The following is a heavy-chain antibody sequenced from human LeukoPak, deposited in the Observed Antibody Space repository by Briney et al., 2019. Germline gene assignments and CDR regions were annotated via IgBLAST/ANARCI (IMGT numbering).Heavy chain of an antibody. CDR3: ATQCGSSLYYFDY. Sequence: GESLKISCQGSGYSFNYWFSWGRQMPGKGLEWMGIIYPGDSDTRYSPSFQGQVTISADRSISTAYLQWSSLKASDSAMYYCATQCGSSLYYFDYWGQGTLVTVSS. CDR1: GYSFNYW. CDR2: IYPGDSDT. D-gene: IGHD3-10*01. V-gene: IGHV5-51*01. J-gene: IGHJ4*02.